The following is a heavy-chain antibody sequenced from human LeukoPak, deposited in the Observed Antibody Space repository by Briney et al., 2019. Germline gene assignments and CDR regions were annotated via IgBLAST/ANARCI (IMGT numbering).Heavy chain of an antibody. CDR2: VNHGGDT. CDR3: ARAAWNGGGGFDP. V-gene: IGHV4-34*01. J-gene: IGHJ5*02. CDR1: GGSFSGYY. Sequence: SETLSLTCAVYGGSFSGYYWSWIRQSPEKGLEWIGEVNHGGDTNYNPSLRSRVTISLDTSKNHFSLKLRSVTAADTAIYNCARAAWNGGGGFDPWGRGTLVTVSS. D-gene: IGHD3-16*01.